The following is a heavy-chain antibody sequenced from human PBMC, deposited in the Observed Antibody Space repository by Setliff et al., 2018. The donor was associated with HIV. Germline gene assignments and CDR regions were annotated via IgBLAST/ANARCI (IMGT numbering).Heavy chain of an antibody. CDR2: IYYSGST. CDR3: ARGGYRDGYDY. V-gene: IGHV4-59*11. Sequence: KPSETLSLTCTVSGGSISSHYWSWIRQPPGKGLEWIGSIYYSGSTNYNPSLKSRVTISVDTSKNQVSLKLSSVAAADTAVYYCARGGYRDGYDYWGQGTLVTVSS. CDR1: GGSISSHY. D-gene: IGHD5-18*01. J-gene: IGHJ4*02.